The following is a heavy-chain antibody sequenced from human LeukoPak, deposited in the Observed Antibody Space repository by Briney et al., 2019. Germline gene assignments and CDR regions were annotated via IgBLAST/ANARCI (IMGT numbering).Heavy chain of an antibody. J-gene: IGHJ5*02. Sequence: SETLSLTCTVSGGSISSYYWSWIRQSPGKGPEWIGFIYYSGNTNSNPSLKSRVTMSVDTSKNQFSLRLTSVTAADTAVYYCASGLRRDWFDPWGQGTLVTVSS. D-gene: IGHD2-21*01. V-gene: IGHV4-59*01. CDR2: IYYSGNT. CDR3: ASGLRRDWFDP. CDR1: GGSISSYY.